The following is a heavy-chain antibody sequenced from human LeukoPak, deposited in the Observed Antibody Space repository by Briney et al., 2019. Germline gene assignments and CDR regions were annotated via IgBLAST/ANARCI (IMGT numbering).Heavy chain of an antibody. D-gene: IGHD2-2*01. CDR1: GFTFSSYG. CDR2: ISSTSTI. J-gene: IGHJ3*02. V-gene: IGHV3-48*01. Sequence: GRSLRLSCAASGFTFSSYGMHWVRQAPGKGLEWISYISSTSTIYAGSVKGRFTISRDNGKNSLYLQMNNLGAEDTAVYYCARYRLPAALDAFDIWGQGTMVTVSS. CDR3: ARYRLPAALDAFDI.